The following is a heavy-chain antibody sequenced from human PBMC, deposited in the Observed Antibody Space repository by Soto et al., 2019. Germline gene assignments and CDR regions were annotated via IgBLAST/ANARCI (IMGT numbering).Heavy chain of an antibody. J-gene: IGHJ6*02. Sequence: HPGGSLRLSCAASGFIFSSYTMNWVRQAPGKGLEWVSDISSGSTIIYYADSVKGRFTISRDNAKNSLYLQMDSLRDEDTAVYYCVRADKDYTDHYGLDVWGQGTTVTVSS. CDR1: GFIFSSYT. CDR2: ISSGSTII. CDR3: VRADKDYTDHYGLDV. V-gene: IGHV3-48*02. D-gene: IGHD4-4*01.